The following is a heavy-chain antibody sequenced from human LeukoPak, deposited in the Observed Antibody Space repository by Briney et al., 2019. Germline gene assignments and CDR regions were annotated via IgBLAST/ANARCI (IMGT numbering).Heavy chain of an antibody. CDR1: GYSFTSYW. Sequence: GESLKISCKGSGYSFTSYWIGWVRQMPGKGLEWMGIIYPSDSDTRKSPSFQGQVTISADKSISTAYLQWSSLKASDTAMYYCARHLGESYDDWYYGIDVWGQGTTVTVSS. D-gene: IGHD1-26*01. CDR2: IYPSDSDT. V-gene: IGHV5-51*01. J-gene: IGHJ6*02. CDR3: ARHLGESYDDWYYGIDV.